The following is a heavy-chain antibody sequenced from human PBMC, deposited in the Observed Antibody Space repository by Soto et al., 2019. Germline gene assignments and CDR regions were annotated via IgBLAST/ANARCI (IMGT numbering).Heavy chain of an antibody. J-gene: IGHJ6*02. CDR1: GGSFSGYY. Sequence: QVQLQQWGAGLLKPSETLSLTCAVYGGSFSGYYWSWIRQPPGKGLEWIGEINHSGSTNYNPSLKSRVTISVDTSKSQFSLTLSAVTAADTAVYYCARGGYCSGGSCFYYYYYYGMDVWGQGTTVTVSS. CDR2: INHSGST. CDR3: ARGGYCSGGSCFYYYYYYGMDV. V-gene: IGHV4-34*01. D-gene: IGHD2-15*01.